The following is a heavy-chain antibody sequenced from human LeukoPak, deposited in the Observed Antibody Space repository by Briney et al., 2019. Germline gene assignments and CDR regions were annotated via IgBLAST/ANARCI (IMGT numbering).Heavy chain of an antibody. CDR3: ARDLGGGTTHGDY. CDR2: IIPIFGTA. D-gene: IGHD1-7*01. CDR1: GGTFSSYA. J-gene: IGHJ4*02. Sequence: HAASVKVSCKASGGTFSSYAISWVRQAPGQWLEWMGGIIPIFGTANYAQKFQGRVTITTDESTSTAYMELSSLRSEDTAVYYCARDLGGGTTHGDYWGQGTLVTVSS. V-gene: IGHV1-69*05.